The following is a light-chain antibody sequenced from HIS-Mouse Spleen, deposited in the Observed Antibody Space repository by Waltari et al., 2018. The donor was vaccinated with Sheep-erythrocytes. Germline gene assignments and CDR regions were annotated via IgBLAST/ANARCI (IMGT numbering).Light chain of an antibody. CDR2: QDS. Sequence: SYELTQPPSVSVSPGQPASIPCSGDKLGDTYACGYHQKPGPSPLLVIYQDSKRPSGIPERFSGSNSGNTATLTISGTQAMDEADYYCQAWDSSTVVFGGGTKLTVL. J-gene: IGLJ2*01. CDR1: KLGDTY. V-gene: IGLV3-1*01. CDR3: QAWDSSTVV.